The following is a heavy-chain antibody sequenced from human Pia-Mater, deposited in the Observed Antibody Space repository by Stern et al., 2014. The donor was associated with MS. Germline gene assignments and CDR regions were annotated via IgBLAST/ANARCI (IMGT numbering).Heavy chain of an antibody. D-gene: IGHD6-13*01. Sequence: DQLVESGPGLVKPSQTLSLTCTVSGGSISSGGYYWSWIRQHPGKGLEWIGYIYYSGSTYYNPSLKSRVTISVDTSKNQFSLKLSSVTAADTAVYYCARVHADSSSWYWWYFDLWGRGTLVTVSS. J-gene: IGHJ2*01. V-gene: IGHV4-31*03. CDR3: ARVHADSSSWYWWYFDL. CDR1: GGSISSGGYY. CDR2: IYYSGST.